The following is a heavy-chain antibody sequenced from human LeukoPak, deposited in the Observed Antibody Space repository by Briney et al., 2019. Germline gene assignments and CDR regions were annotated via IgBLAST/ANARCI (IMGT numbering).Heavy chain of an antibody. CDR2: MDPKSGNT. CDR1: GYTFSSHD. J-gene: IGHJ6*03. Sequence: ASVKVSCTASGYTFSSHDVNWVRQGTGQGLEWMGWMDPKSGNTGYAQKFQGRVTMTRNTSISTAYMELSSLRSEGTAVYYCARGRGGRRIYHYYMDVWGKGTTVTISS. D-gene: IGHD3-16*01. V-gene: IGHV1-8*01. CDR3: ARGRGGRRIYHYYMDV.